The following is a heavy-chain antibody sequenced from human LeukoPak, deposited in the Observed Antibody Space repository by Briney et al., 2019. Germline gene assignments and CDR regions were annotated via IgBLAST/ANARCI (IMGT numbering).Heavy chain of an antibody. CDR1: GGSFTSYY. V-gene: IGHV4-4*09. CDR3: ARVGRFCLTTSCYIDY. J-gene: IGHJ4*02. CDR2: IYTSGST. Sequence: SETLSLTRTVSGGSFTSYYWSWIRQPPGKGLEWIGYIYTSGSTNYNPSLKSRATISVDTSKNQFSLKLASVAAADTALYYCARVGRFCLTTSCYIDYWGRGIFVTVSS. D-gene: IGHD2-2*01.